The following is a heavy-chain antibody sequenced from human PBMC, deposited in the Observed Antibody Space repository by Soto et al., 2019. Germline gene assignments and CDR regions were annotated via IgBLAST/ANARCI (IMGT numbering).Heavy chain of an antibody. D-gene: IGHD3-10*01. CDR3: ARDNQYYYGSGSLTGWFDP. V-gene: IGHV4-59*01. CDR1: GGSISSYY. CDR2: IYYSGST. Sequence: SETLSLTCTVSGGSISSYYWSWIRQPPGKGLEWIGYIYYSGSTNYNPSLKSRVTISVDTSKNQFSLKLSSVTAADTAVYYCARDNQYYYGSGSLTGWFDPWGQGTLVTVS. J-gene: IGHJ5*02.